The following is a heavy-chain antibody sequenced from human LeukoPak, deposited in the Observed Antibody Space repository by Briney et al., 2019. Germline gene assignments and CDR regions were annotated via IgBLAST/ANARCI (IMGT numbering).Heavy chain of an antibody. CDR2: ISSSGSTI. CDR3: ARDYTSIAAGSGY. Sequence: LPLTCSVSGGSISSGDYYWTWIRQAPGKGLGWVSYISSSGSTIYYADSVKGRFTISRDNAKNSLYLQMNSLRAEDTAVYYCARDYTSIAAGSGYWGQGTLVTVSS. CDR1: GGSISSGDYY. D-gene: IGHD6-6*01. V-gene: IGHV3-11*04. J-gene: IGHJ4*02.